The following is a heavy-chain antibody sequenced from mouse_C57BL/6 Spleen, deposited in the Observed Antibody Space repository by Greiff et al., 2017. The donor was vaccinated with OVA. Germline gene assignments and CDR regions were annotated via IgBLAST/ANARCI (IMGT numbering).Heavy chain of an antibody. CDR2: IYPGSGST. CDR3: ARSGYSNYGAWFAY. CDR1: GYTFTSYW. Sequence: QVQLQQPGAELVKPGASVKMSCKASGYTFTSYWITWVKQRPGQGLEWIGDIYPGSGSTNYNEKFKSKATLTVDTSSSTAYMQLSSLTSEDSAVYYWARSGYSNYGAWFAYWGQGTLVTVSA. J-gene: IGHJ3*01. D-gene: IGHD2-5*01. V-gene: IGHV1-55*01.